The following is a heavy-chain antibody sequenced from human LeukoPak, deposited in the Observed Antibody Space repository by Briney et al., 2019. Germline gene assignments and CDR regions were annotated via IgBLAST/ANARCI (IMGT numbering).Heavy chain of an antibody. V-gene: IGHV3-30-3*01. D-gene: IGHD6-13*01. J-gene: IGHJ4*02. CDR1: GFNFSAYA. Sequence: GGSLRLSCAVSGFNFSAYAMHWVRQAPGKGLDWVAVISYDGSHKYYADSVRGRITISRDNSKNTVYLQMNSLRIEDTAVYSCARRSAAVDYWGQGTLVTVSS. CDR2: ISYDGSHK. CDR3: ARRSAAVDY.